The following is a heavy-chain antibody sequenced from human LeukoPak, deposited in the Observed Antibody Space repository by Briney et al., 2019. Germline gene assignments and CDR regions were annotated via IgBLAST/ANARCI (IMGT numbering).Heavy chain of an antibody. V-gene: IGHV4-61*05. J-gene: IGHJ3*02. CDR2: IYDSGGT. Sequence: PSETLSLTCSVSGGSIGSSSNDYWTWIRQPPGKGLEWIGYIYDSGGTKYNPSLQSRGTISVDTSKNQFSLKLSSVTAADTAVYYCARRRRIAVADRPGDALDIWGQGTVVTVSS. CDR1: GGSIGSSSNDY. CDR3: ARRRRIAVADRPGDALDI. D-gene: IGHD6-19*01.